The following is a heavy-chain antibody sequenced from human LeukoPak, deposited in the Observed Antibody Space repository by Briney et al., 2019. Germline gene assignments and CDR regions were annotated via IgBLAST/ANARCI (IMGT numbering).Heavy chain of an antibody. V-gene: IGHV1-2*02. D-gene: IGHD4-23*01. CDR2: INPSSGGT. Sequence: ASVKVSCKASGYTFTGYYMHWERQAPGQGLEWMGWINPSSGGTNYAQKFQGRVAMTRDTSISTAYMELSRLRSDDTAVYYCAGVTREITVDWGQGTLVTVSS. J-gene: IGHJ4*02. CDR1: GYTFTGYY. CDR3: AGVTREITVD.